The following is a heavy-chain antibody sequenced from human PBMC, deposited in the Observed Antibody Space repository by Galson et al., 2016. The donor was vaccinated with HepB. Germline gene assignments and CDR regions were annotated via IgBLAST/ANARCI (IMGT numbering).Heavy chain of an antibody. D-gene: IGHD4-23*01. CDR1: GFIFDDYA. J-gene: IGHJ6*02. Sequence: SLRLSCAASGFIFDDYAMFWVRQVPGKGLEWVSSITWNSRKTDYADSVKCRFTISRDNAKNSVNLHMNSLRPEDTALYYCAKDRGNLNYYHHYGMDVWGQGTTVTVSS. CDR3: AKDRGNLNYYHHYGMDV. CDR2: ITWNSRKT. V-gene: IGHV3-9*01.